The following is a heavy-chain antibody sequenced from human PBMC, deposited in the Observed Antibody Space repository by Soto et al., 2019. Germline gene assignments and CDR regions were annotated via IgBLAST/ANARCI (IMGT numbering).Heavy chain of an antibody. CDR1: GGSISSGGYY. V-gene: IGHV4-31*03. J-gene: IGHJ4*02. CDR2: IYYSGST. Sequence: PSETLSLTCTVSGGSISSGGYYWSWIRQHPGKGLEWIGYIYYSGSTYYNPSLKSRVTISVDTSKNQFSLKLSSVTAADTAVYYCARDGSDGYSHWGQGTLVTVSS. D-gene: IGHD2-21*01. CDR3: ARDGSDGYSH.